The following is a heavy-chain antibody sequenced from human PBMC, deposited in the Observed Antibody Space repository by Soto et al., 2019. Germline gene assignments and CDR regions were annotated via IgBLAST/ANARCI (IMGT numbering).Heavy chain of an antibody. CDR3: TTDLYYDFWSGYYGMDV. CDR2: ISNDESNE. J-gene: IGHJ6*02. D-gene: IGHD3-3*01. CDR1: GFTFSSFG. Sequence: GGSLRLSCAASGFTFSSFGIHWVRQSPGRGLEWVAVISNDESNEDYADSVKGRFTISRDDSKNTLYLQMNSLKTEDTAVYYCTTDLYYDFWSGYYGMDVWGQGTTVTVS. V-gene: IGHV3-30*03.